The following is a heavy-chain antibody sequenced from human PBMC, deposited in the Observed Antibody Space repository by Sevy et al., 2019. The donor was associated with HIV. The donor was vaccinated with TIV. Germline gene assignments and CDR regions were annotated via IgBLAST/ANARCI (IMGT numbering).Heavy chain of an antibody. CDR2: ILPSDSDT. CDR1: GYNFTPYW. D-gene: IGHD2-21*02. CDR3: ARQGDSDGFDY. J-gene: IGHJ4*02. Sequence: GESLKISCKGSGYNFTPYWIGWVRQMPGKGLEWMGIILPSDSDTGYSPSFQGLVTISVDKSINTAYLQWNSLKASDTAIYYCARQGDSDGFDYWGQGTLVTVSS. V-gene: IGHV5-51*01.